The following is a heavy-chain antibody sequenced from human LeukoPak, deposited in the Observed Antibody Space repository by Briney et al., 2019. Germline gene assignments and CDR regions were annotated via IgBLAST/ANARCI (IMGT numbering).Heavy chain of an antibody. CDR3: AKDSDKDIVLMVYAIDY. J-gene: IGHJ4*02. CDR1: GFTFSSYA. V-gene: IGHV3-30-3*01. CDR2: ISYDGSNK. D-gene: IGHD2-8*01. Sequence: GGSLRLSCAASGFTFSSYAMHWVRQAPGKGLEWVAVISYDGSNKYYADSVKGRFTISRDNSKNTLYLQMNSLRAEDTAVYYCAKDSDKDIVLMVYAIDYWGQGTLVTVSS.